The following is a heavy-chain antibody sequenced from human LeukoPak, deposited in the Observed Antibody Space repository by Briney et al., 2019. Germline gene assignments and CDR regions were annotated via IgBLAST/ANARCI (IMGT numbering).Heavy chain of an antibody. CDR1: GGYISTSNYY. J-gene: IGHJ4*02. CDR3: ARFFYYDASLPPY. Sequence: SETLSLTCSVSGGYISTSNYYWGWIRQPPGKGLEWIGTIYYSGRTYYNPSLQSRVTISLYASQNQLSLQVRSVTVVDTAVYYCARFFYYDASLPPYWGQGTLVTVSS. D-gene: IGHD3-16*01. V-gene: IGHV4-39*01. CDR2: IYYSGRT.